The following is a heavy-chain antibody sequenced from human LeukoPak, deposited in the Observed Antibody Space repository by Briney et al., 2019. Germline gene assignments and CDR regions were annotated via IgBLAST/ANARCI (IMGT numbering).Heavy chain of an antibody. CDR1: GYTFTGYY. D-gene: IGHD3-10*01. V-gene: IGHV1-2*02. Sequence: ASVKVSCKASGYTFTGYYIHWVRQAPGQGREWMGGLNPDTGSTNYAQKFQARVIMTRDTSINTAYMELRRLRYDDTAMYFCARESFSGSGGLNWFAPWGQGTLVTVSA. J-gene: IGHJ5*02. CDR3: ARESFSGSGGLNWFAP. CDR2: LNPDTGST.